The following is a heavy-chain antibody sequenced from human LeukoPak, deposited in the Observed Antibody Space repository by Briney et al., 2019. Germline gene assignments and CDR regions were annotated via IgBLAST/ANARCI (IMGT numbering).Heavy chain of an antibody. Sequence: GGSLRLSCAASGFTVSSNYMSWVRQAPGKGLEWVSVIYSGGSTYYADSVKGRFTISRDNSKNTLYLQMNSLRAEDTAVYYCARGPRAGYSYAFDYWGQGTLVTVSS. CDR3: ARGPRAGYSYAFDY. CDR1: GFTVSSNY. D-gene: IGHD5-18*01. J-gene: IGHJ4*02. V-gene: IGHV3-53*01. CDR2: IYSGGST.